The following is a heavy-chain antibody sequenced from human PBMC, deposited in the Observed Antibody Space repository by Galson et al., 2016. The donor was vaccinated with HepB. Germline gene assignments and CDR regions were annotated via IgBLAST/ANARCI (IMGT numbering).Heavy chain of an antibody. V-gene: IGHV3-7*03. CDR2: IKEDGSEK. D-gene: IGHD3-3*01. J-gene: IGHJ4*02. CDR1: GFTLGGYW. Sequence: SLRLSCAASGFTLGGYWMNWVRQAPGKGLEWVAIIKEDGSEKYYVDSVRGRLTISRDNAKNSLSLQMNSLRAEDTAVYYCARGSGFLIDYWGQGTPVTVSS. CDR3: ARGSGFLIDY.